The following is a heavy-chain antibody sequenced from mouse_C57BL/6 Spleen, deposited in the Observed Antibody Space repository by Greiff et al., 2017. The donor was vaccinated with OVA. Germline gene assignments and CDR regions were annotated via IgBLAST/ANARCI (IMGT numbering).Heavy chain of an antibody. Sequence: QVQLQQSGPELVKPGASVKISCKASGYAFSSSWMNWVKQRPGKGLEWIGRIYPGDGDTNYNGKFKGKATLTADKSSSTAYMQLSSLTSEDSAVYFCARGVYFDDWGQGTTLTVSS. J-gene: IGHJ2*01. CDR3: ARGVYFDD. CDR1: GYAFSSSW. V-gene: IGHV1-82*01. CDR2: IYPGDGDT.